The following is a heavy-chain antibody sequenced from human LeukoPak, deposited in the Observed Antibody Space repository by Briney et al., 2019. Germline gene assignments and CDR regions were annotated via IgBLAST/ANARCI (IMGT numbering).Heavy chain of an antibody. Sequence: SETLSLTCTVSGGSISSYYWSWIRQPPGKGLEWIGYIYYSGSTNYNPSLKSRVTISVDTSKNQFSLKLSSVTAADTAVYYCARGSNYYYMDVWGKGTTVTVSS. V-gene: IGHV4-59*01. CDR3: ARGSNYYYMDV. CDR2: IYYSGST. CDR1: GGSISSYY. J-gene: IGHJ6*03.